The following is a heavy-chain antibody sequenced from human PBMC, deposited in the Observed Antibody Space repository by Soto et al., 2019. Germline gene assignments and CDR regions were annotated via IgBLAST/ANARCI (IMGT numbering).Heavy chain of an antibody. CDR2: ITSDTNTI. Sequence: EVQLVESGGGLVQPGGSLRLTCVASGFPFSIYSMNWVRQAPGKGLEWSAYITSDTNTIKYDDSVKGRFTISRDNTKNFVYLQMNSLRDEDTAVYFCARSVEGHFDYWRQGTVFTVSS. V-gene: IGHV3-48*02. CDR1: GFPFSIYS. CDR3: ARSVEGHFDY. J-gene: IGHJ4*02. D-gene: IGHD6-19*01.